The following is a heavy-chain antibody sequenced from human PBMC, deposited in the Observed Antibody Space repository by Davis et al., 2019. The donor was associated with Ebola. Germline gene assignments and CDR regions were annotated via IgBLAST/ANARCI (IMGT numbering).Heavy chain of an antibody. J-gene: IGHJ4*02. V-gene: IGHV4-59*11. D-gene: IGHD6-19*01. CDR2: VYYSGST. CDR3: ARGWDSSGWKD. CDR1: GGSISSHY. Sequence: SETLSLTCTVSGGSISSHYWSWIRQPPGKGLEWNGYVYYSGSTNYNPSHKSRVTISVDSSKNQFSLKLSSVTAADTAVYYCARGWDSSGWKDWGQGTLVTVSS.